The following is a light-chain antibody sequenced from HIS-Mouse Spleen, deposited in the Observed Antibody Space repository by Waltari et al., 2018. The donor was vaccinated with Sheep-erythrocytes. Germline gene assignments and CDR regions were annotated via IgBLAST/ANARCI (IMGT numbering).Light chain of an antibody. J-gene: IGLJ3*02. CDR3: SSYTSSSTWV. Sequence: QSALTQPASVSGSPGQSITISCTGTSSDVGGYNYVSWYQQHPGKAPKLMIYDVSNRPSGFSNRCSGLQAEDEADYYCSSYTSSSTWVFGGGTKLTVL. CDR2: DVS. CDR1: SSDVGGYNY. V-gene: IGLV2-14*03.